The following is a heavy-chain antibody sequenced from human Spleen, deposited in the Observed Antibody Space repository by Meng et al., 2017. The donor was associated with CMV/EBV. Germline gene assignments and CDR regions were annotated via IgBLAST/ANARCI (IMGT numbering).Heavy chain of an antibody. Sequence: ASVKVSCKASGYTFTGYYMHWVRQAPGQGLEWIGWINPNSGGTNYAQKFQGRVTMTRDTSISTAYMELSRLRSDDTAVYYCARDHYFDFWNGYSYYYYYGMDVWGQGTTVTVSS. V-gene: IGHV1-2*02. D-gene: IGHD3-3*01. CDR2: INPNSGGT. J-gene: IGHJ6*02. CDR3: ARDHYFDFWNGYSYYYYYGMDV. CDR1: GYTFTGYY.